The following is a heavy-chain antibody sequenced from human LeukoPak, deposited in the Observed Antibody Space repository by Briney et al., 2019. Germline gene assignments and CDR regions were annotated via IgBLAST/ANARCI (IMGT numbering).Heavy chain of an antibody. CDR2: IYTSGST. J-gene: IGHJ6*03. V-gene: IGHV4-38-2*02. CDR3: AREDIAAALPYYYYYMDV. Sequence: SETLSLTCAVSSYSITSGYYWGGIRQPPGKGLEWIGRIYTSGSTNYNPSLKSRVTMSVDTSKNQFSLKLSSVTAADTAVYYCAREDIAAALPYYYYYMDVWGKGTTVTVSS. CDR1: SYSITSGYY. D-gene: IGHD6-13*01.